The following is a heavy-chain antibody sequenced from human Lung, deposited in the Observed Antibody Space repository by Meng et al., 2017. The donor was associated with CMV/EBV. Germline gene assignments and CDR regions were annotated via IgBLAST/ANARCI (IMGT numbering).Heavy chain of an antibody. D-gene: IGHD3-3*01. Sequence: GESLKISCAASGFTFSSYAMHWVRQAPGKGLEWVAVISYDGSNKYYADSVKGRFTISRDNSKNTLYLQMNSLRAEDTAVYYCARPNVHYDFWSGCAYWGQETLVXVSS. V-gene: IGHV3-30*04. CDR3: ARPNVHYDFWSGCAY. CDR1: GFTFSSYA. CDR2: ISYDGSNK. J-gene: IGHJ4*02.